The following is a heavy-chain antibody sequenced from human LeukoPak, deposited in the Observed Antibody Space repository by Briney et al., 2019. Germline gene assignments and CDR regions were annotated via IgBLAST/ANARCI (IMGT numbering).Heavy chain of an antibody. CDR1: GGSFSGYY. CDR2: INHSGST. Sequence: SETLSLTCAVYGGSFSGYYWSWIRQPPGKGLEWIGEINHSGSTNYNPSLKSRVTISVDTSKNQFSLKLSSVTAADTAVYYCARGRPRRYYAYYYMDVWGKGTTVTVSS. J-gene: IGHJ6*03. V-gene: IGHV4-34*01. CDR3: ARGRPRRYYAYYYMDV.